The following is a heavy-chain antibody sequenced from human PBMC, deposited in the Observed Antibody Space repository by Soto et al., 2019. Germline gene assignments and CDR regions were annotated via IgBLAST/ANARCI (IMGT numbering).Heavy chain of an antibody. CDR3: ARVQANGYYVDWYFDL. V-gene: IGHV3-13*01. CDR1: GFTFSSYD. Sequence: EVQLVESGGGLVQPGGSLRLSCAASGFTFSSYDMHWVRQATGKGLEWVSAIGTAGDTYYPGSVKGRFTISRENAKNSLYLQMNSLRAGDTAVYYCARVQANGYYVDWYFDLWGRGTLVTVSS. CDR2: IGTAGDT. D-gene: IGHD4-17*01. J-gene: IGHJ2*01.